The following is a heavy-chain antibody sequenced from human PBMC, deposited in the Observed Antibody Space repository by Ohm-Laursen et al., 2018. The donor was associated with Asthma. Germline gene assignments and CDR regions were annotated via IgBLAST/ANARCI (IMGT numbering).Heavy chain of an antibody. CDR1: GFTFRNFG. D-gene: IGHD2-15*01. J-gene: IGHJ4*02. V-gene: IGHV3-30*19. Sequence: SLRLSCSATGFTFRNFGMHWVRQAPGKRPEWVAVGGSYYDGGLKYYADSVNGRFTVSRDDSKNTLYLQMNSLRPDDTAVYYCARDECPACYSRFYYFDYWGQGTLVTVSS. CDR2: GGSYYDGGLK. CDR3: ARDECPACYSRFYYFDY.